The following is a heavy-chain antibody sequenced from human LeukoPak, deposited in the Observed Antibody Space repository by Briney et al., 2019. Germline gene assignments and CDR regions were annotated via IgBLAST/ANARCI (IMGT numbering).Heavy chain of an antibody. Sequence: PGGSLRLSCAASGFTFSSYSMTWVRQAPGKGLEWVSSISSSSSYIYYADSVKGRFTISRDNAKNSLYLRMNSLRAEDTAVYYCASAKVVPASGFYYFDYWGQGTLVTVSS. V-gene: IGHV3-21*01. CDR2: ISSSSSYI. J-gene: IGHJ4*02. CDR3: ASAKVVPASGFYYFDY. D-gene: IGHD2-2*01. CDR1: GFTFSSYS.